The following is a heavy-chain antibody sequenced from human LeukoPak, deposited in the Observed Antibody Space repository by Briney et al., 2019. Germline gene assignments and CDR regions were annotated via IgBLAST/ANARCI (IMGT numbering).Heavy chain of an antibody. V-gene: IGHV4-31*03. CDR3: ARVVPAATNWFDP. J-gene: IGHJ5*02. CDR1: GGSISSGGYY. Sequence: SETLSLTCTVSGGSISSGGYYWSWIRQHPGKGLEWIGYIYYSGSTYYNPSLKSRVTISVDTSKNQFSLKLSFVTAADTAVYYCARVVPAATNWFDPWGQGTLVTVSS. D-gene: IGHD2-2*01. CDR2: IYYSGST.